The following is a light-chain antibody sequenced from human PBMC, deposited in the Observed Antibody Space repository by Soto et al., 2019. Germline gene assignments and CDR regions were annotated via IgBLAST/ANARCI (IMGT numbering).Light chain of an antibody. V-gene: IGKV3-20*01. CDR2: GAS. CDR3: QQYGSYSWT. Sequence: EIVLTQSPGTLSLSPGERATLYCRASQSVSSSYLAWYQQKPGQAPRLLIYGASSRTTGIPDRFSGIGSGTDFTLTISRLEPEEFVVYYCQQYGSYSWTFGQGIKVEIK. CDR1: QSVSSSY. J-gene: IGKJ1*01.